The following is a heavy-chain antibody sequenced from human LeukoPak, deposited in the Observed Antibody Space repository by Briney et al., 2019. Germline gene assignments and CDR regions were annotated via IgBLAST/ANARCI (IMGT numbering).Heavy chain of an antibody. V-gene: IGHV4-4*07. J-gene: IGHJ4*02. CDR3: ARGGTYGSGRNQHTTLDY. D-gene: IGHD3-10*01. CDR1: GGSISNDY. CDR2: IYIRGST. Sequence: SETLSLTCTVSGGSISNDYCSWIRQAAGKEVEWIGRIYIRGSTNYNPPLKSRVTISLDKSKKQFSLNLNSVTAADTAVYYCARGGTYGSGRNQHTTLDYWGQGTLVTVSS.